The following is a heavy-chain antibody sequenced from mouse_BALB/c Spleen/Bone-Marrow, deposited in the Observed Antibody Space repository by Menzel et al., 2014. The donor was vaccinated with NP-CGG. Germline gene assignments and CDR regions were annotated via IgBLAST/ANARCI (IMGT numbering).Heavy chain of an antibody. CDR3: ARGGISVDY. Sequence: QVQLQQSGAELVRPGSSVKISCESSGYVFSTYWITWVKQRPGQGLEWIGQIYPGDGDTDSNGKFKDNATLTADNSSNTAYRQLSSLTSEDSAVYFGARGGISVDYWGQGTTLTVSS. J-gene: IGHJ2*01. V-gene: IGHV1-80*01. CDR1: GYVFSTYW. CDR2: IYPGDGDT.